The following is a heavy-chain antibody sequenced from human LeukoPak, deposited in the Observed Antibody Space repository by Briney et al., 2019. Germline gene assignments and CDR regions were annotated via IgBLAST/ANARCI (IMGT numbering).Heavy chain of an antibody. J-gene: IGHJ4*02. V-gene: IGHV4-59*01. CDR3: ARVGDSSGYSAVDY. D-gene: IGHD3-22*01. CDR2: IYYSGST. Sequence: SETLSLPCIVSGGSISSYYWSWIRQPPGKGLEWIGYIYYSGSTDYNTSLKSRVTISVDTSKNQFSLKLNSVTAADTAVYYCARVGDSSGYSAVDYWGQGTLVTVSS. CDR1: GGSISSYY.